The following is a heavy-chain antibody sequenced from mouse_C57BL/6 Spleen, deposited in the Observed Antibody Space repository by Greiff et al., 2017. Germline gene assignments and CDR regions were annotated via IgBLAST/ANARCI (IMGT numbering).Heavy chain of an antibody. CDR2: IYPGSGST. CDR1: GYTFTSYW. Sequence: VQLQQSGAELVKPGASVKMSCKASGYTFTSYWITWVKQRPGQGLEWIGDIYPGSGSTNYNEKFKGKATLTVDKSSSTAYMQLSSLTSEASAVYYCARGTDYWGQGTTLTVSS. CDR3: ARGTDY. J-gene: IGHJ2*01. V-gene: IGHV1-55*01.